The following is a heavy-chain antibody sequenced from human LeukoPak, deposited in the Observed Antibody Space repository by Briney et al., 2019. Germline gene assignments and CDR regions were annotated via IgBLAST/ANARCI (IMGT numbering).Heavy chain of an antibody. J-gene: IGHJ4*02. CDR1: GYTFTGYY. V-gene: IGHV1-2*02. D-gene: IGHD4-23*01. CDR3: ARGGNYVEYYFDY. Sequence: ASVTVSCKASGYTFTGYYMHWVRQAPRQGLEWMGWINPNSGGTNYAQKFQGRVTMTRDTSISTAYMELSRLRSDDTAVYYCARGGNYVEYYFDYWGQGTLVTVSS. CDR2: INPNSGGT.